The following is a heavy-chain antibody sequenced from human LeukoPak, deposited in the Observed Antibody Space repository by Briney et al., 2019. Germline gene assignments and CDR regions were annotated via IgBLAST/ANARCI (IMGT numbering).Heavy chain of an antibody. V-gene: IGHV3-21*01. J-gene: IGHJ4*02. CDR3: ARSAIYTNYFDY. CDR1: GFTFSSYS. CDR2: ISSSSSYI. D-gene: IGHD5-18*01. Sequence: GGSLRLSCAASGFTFSSYSMNWVRQAPGTGLEWVSSISSSSSYIYYADSVKGRFTISRDNAKNSLYLQMNSLRAEDTAVYYCARSAIYTNYFDYWGQGTLVTVSS.